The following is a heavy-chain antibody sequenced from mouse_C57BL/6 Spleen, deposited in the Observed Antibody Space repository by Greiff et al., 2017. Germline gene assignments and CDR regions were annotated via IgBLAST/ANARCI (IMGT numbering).Heavy chain of an antibody. D-gene: IGHD1-1*01. J-gene: IGHJ2*01. V-gene: IGHV1-69*01. Sequence: QVQLQQPGAELVMPGASVKLSCKASGYTFTSYWMHWVKQRPGQGLEWIGEIDPSDSYTNYNQKFKGKSTLTVDKSSSTAYMQLSSLTSEDSAVYYCAIYYYGVFDYWGQGTTLTVSS. CDR2: IDPSDSYT. CDR1: GYTFTSYW. CDR3: AIYYYGVFDY.